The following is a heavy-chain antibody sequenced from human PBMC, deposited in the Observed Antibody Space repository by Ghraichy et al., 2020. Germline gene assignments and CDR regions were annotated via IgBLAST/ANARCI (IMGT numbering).Heavy chain of an antibody. CDR2: ISYSGNT. V-gene: IGHV4-39*01. J-gene: IGHJ4*02. CDR1: GGSIISSRYY. D-gene: IGHD3-22*01. CDR3: ARQRCRIYNESSGNFDX. Sequence: SETLSLTCTVSGGSIISSRYYWGWVRHPPGKGLEWIGSISYSGNTYYNPSLKSRVIISVDMSKNQFSLKLSSVTAADAAVYYCARQRCRIYNESSGNFDXXXQXXX.